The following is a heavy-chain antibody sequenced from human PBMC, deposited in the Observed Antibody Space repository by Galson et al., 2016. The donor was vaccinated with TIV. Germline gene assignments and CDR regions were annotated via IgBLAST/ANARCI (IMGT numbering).Heavy chain of an antibody. Sequence: TPSLTCTVFGGSIKNGDFFWTWIRQPPGKGLEWIGYVYYSGRTNYSPSLQSRLSLSVDTSENQFSLRLSSVTAADTAVYYCVRDAGPYYHGFDIWGQGTMVTVSS. CDR1: GGSIKNGDFF. CDR3: VRDAGPYYHGFDI. CDR2: VYYSGRT. V-gene: IGHV4-30-4*01. J-gene: IGHJ3*02. D-gene: IGHD4/OR15-4a*01.